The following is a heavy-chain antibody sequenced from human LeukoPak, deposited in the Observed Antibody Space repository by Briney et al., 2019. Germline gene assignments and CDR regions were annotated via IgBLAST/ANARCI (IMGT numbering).Heavy chain of an antibody. CDR1: RFTFSDFY. CDR3: ARHARVAGFDY. Sequence: GGSLRLSCAASRFTFSDFYMGWIRQAPGKGLEWISYISNSGTTIYYADSVKGRFTISRDNAKNSLYLQMNSLRAEDTAVYYCARHARVAGFDYWGLGTLVTVSS. V-gene: IGHV3-11*04. J-gene: IGHJ4*02. D-gene: IGHD6-19*01. CDR2: ISNSGTTI.